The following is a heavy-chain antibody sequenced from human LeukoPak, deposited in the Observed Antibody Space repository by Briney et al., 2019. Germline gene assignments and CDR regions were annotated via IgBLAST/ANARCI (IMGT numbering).Heavy chain of an antibody. CDR3: AKGRIGTYGDYDFDY. V-gene: IGHV3-30*02. Sequence: PGGSLRLSCAASRFTFSSYGMHWVRQAPGKGLEWVAYIQYDGSNAQYADSVKGRFTISRDNAKNSLYLQMNSLRAEDTALYYCAKGRIGTYGDYDFDYWGQGTLVTVSS. D-gene: IGHD4-17*01. CDR2: IQYDGSNA. CDR1: RFTFSSYG. J-gene: IGHJ4*02.